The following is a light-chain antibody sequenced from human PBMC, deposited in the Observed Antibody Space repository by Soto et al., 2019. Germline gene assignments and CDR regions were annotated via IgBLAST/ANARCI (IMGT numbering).Light chain of an antibody. CDR3: PQYKSYWM. V-gene: IGKV1-5*01. CDR2: DAS. Sequence: DIQMTQSPSTLSASVGDRVTITCRASQSISRWLAWYQQKPGKAPKVLIYDASSLESGVPSRFSGTGTGTEFTLTISSLQPEDSATYYCPQYKSYWMLGQGTKVDIK. CDR1: QSISRW. J-gene: IGKJ1*01.